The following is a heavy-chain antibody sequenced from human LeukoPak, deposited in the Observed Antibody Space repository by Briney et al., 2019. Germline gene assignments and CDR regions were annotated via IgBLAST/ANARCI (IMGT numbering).Heavy chain of an antibody. J-gene: IGHJ4*02. CDR1: RFTFSNYA. V-gene: IGHV3-23*01. CDR2: ISGSGGST. Sequence: GGSLRLSCAASRFTFSNYAMSWVRQAPGKGLEWVSTISGSGGSTYYADSVKGRFTISRDNSKNTLHLQMNSLRAEDTAVYYCAKSAYYDSSGFYREYYFDYWGQGTLVAVSS. D-gene: IGHD3-22*01. CDR3: AKSAYYDSSGFYREYYFDY.